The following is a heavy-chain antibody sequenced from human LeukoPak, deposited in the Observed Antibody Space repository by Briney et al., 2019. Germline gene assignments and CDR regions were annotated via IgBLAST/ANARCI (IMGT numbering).Heavy chain of an antibody. D-gene: IGHD6-13*01. J-gene: IGHJ4*02. CDR1: GFTFSSYE. CDR2: ISSSGSTI. Sequence: PGGSLRLSCAASGFTFSSYEMNWVRQAPGKGLEWVSYISSSGSTIYYADSVKGRFTISRDNAKNSLYLQMNSLRAEDTAVYYCARAASSSFDYWGQGTLVTVSS. V-gene: IGHV3-48*03. CDR3: ARAASSSFDY.